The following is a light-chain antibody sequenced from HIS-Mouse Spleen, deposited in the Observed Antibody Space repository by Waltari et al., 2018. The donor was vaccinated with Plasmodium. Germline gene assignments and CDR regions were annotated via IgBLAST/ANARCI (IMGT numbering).Light chain of an antibody. V-gene: IGKV1-33*01. Sequence: DIQMTQSLSSLSASVGDRVTITYQARQDISNYLNWYQQKPGKAPKLLIYDASNLETGVPSRFSGSGSGTDFTFTISSLQPEDIATYYCQQYDNLPYTFGQGTKLEIK. CDR1: QDISNY. CDR3: QQYDNLPYT. J-gene: IGKJ2*01. CDR2: DAS.